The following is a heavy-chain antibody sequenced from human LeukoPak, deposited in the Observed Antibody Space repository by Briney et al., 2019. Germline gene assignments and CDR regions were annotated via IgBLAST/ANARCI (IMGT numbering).Heavy chain of an antibody. D-gene: IGHD2-15*01. CDR1: GYTFTSYA. Sequence: GASVKVSCKASGYTFTSYAMHWVRQAPGQRLEWMGWVNAGNGNTKYSQEFQGRVTITRDTSASTAYMELSSLRSEDMAVYYCARGNNVVGGSWWEARYYYYMDVWGKGTTVTVSS. CDR2: VNAGNGNT. V-gene: IGHV1-3*03. J-gene: IGHJ6*03. CDR3: ARGNNVVGGSWWEARYYYYMDV.